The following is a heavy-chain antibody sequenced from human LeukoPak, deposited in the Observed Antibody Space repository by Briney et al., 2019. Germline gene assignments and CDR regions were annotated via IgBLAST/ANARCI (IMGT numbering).Heavy chain of an antibody. CDR3: ARLKATVSIHAYFDF. V-gene: IGHV4-39*07. J-gene: IGHJ4*02. CDR1: GDSISGSSYY. Sequence: SETLSLTCTVSGDSISGSSYYWGWIRQPPGKGLEWIGSIYYSGSTYYNPSLKSRVTISVDTSKNQFSLDLSSVTAADTAVYYCARLKATVSIHAYFDFWGQGTLVTVSA. D-gene: IGHD4-17*01. CDR2: IYYSGST.